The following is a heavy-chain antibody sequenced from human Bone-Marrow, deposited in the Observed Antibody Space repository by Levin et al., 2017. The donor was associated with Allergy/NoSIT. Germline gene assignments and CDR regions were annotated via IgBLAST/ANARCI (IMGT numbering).Heavy chain of an antibody. CDR3: AKDIRAGGTGSFWGHFDY. D-gene: IGHD1-26*01. V-gene: IGHV3-43D*04. CDR2: ITWDGGTT. Sequence: GGSLRLSCAASGFIFDDFAMHWVRQAPGKGLEWISLITWDGGTTYYSDSVKGRFTISRDNSKNSLYLQMDSLRAEDTAFYSCAKDIRAGGTGSFWGHFDYWGQGTLVTVSS. J-gene: IGHJ4*02. CDR1: GFIFDDFA.